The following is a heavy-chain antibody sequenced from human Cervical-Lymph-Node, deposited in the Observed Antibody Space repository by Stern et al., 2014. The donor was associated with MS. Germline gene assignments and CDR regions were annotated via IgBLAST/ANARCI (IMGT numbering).Heavy chain of an antibody. D-gene: IGHD3-16*02. J-gene: IGHJ4*01. V-gene: IGHV4-31*03. CDR3: ASRATFGGAIVI. CDR2: IFHSCPP. CDR1: GGSISAGGFF. Sequence: QVQLKESGPGLVKPSQTLALTCTVSGGSISAGGFFWAWIRQHPGKGLEWFRYIFHSCPPYYSPPLKVRFSISVASSQNQFSLQLTSVPAADTPVYYCASRATFGGAIVIWGQGTLVTVSA.